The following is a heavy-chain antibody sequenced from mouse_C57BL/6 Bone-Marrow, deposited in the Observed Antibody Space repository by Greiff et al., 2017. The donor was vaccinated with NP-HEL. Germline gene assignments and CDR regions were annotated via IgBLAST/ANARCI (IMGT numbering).Heavy chain of an antibody. CDR2: ISSGGSYT. CDR3: ARHNYGWGPAMDY. Sequence: EVMLVESGGDLVKPGGSLKLSCAASGFTFSSYGMSWVRQTPDKRLEWVATISSGGSYTYYPDSVKGRFTISRDNAKNTLYLQMSSLKSEDTAMYYCARHNYGWGPAMDYWGQGTSVTVSS. V-gene: IGHV5-6*01. CDR1: GFTFSSYG. D-gene: IGHD1-1*01. J-gene: IGHJ4*01.